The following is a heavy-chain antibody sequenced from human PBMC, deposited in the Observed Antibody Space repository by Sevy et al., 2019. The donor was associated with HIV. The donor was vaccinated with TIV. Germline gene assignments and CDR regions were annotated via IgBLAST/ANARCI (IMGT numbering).Heavy chain of an antibody. D-gene: IGHD6-19*01. CDR2: IYYSGAT. V-gene: IGHV4-59*01. CDR3: ARGIASSRTMAGNY. J-gene: IGHJ4*02. CDR1: GGSTSSYY. Sequence: SETLSLTCTVSGGSTSSYYWTWIRQPPGKGLEWFGYIYYSGATTYNPSLKSRVTISIDTSKNQFSLKLSSVTAADTAVYYCARGIASSRTMAGNYWGQGTLVTVSS.